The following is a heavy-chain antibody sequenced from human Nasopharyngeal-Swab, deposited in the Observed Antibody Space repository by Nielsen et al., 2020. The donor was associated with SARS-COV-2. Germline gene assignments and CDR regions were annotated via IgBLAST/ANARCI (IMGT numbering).Heavy chain of an antibody. CDR3: ATGSGIVGATGGLDY. Sequence: WVRQAPGLGFEWMGRINPNSGGTNYAQKFQGRVTMTRDTSISTAYMGLSSLRSEDTAVYYCATGSGIVGATGGLDYWGQGTLVTVSS. V-gene: IGHV1-2*06. CDR2: INPNSGGT. D-gene: IGHD1-26*01. J-gene: IGHJ4*02.